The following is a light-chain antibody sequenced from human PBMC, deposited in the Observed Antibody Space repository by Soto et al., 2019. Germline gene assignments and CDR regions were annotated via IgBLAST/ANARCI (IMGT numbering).Light chain of an antibody. CDR2: EAS. V-gene: IGKV3-11*01. J-gene: IGKJ1*01. CDR3: QQGSTWPWT. CDR1: QSVSSS. Sequence: EIVLTQSPATLSLSPGERATLSCRASQSVSSSLAWYQQKLGQAPRHPIYEASDRATGIPARFSGSGSGTDFTLIISSLGPEDFAVYYCQQGSTWPWTFGQGTKVEIK.